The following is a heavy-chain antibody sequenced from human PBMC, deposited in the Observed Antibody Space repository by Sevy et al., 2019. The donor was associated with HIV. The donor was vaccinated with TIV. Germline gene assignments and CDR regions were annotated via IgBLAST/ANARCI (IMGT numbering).Heavy chain of an antibody. J-gene: IGHJ4*02. CDR1: GGSISSSSYY. V-gene: IGHV4-39*01. CDR3: ARQMDTAMVTPKAPYFDY. Sequence: SETLSLTCTVSGGSISSSSYYWGWIRQPPGKGLEWIGSIYYSGRTYYNPSLKSRVTISVDTSKNQFSLKLSSVTAADTAVYYCARQMDTAMVTPKAPYFDYWGQGTLVTVSS. D-gene: IGHD5-18*01. CDR2: IYYSGRT.